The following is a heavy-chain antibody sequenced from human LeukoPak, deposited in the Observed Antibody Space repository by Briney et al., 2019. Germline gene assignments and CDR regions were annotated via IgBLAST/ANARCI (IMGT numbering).Heavy chain of an antibody. J-gene: IGHJ4*02. Sequence: PGGSLRLSCAASGFTFSSYSMNWVRQAPGKGLEWVSSISSSSSYIYYADSVKGRFTISRDNAKNSLYLQMNSLRVEDTAVYYCARDYFGSGSYYIDYWGQGTLVTVSS. CDR3: ARDYFGSGSYYIDY. CDR2: ISSSSSYI. CDR1: GFTFSSYS. V-gene: IGHV3-21*01. D-gene: IGHD3-10*01.